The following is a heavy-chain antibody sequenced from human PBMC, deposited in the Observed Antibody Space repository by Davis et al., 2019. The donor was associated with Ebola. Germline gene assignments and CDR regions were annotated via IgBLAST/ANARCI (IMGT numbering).Heavy chain of an antibody. D-gene: IGHD6-13*01. CDR3: ARGDIWYNWFDP. Sequence: HTGGSLRLSCAASGSSFSAYWMQWVRQAPGKGLVWVSRINSDGSSVEYADSVKGRFTISRDNAKDTLYLQMNSLRAEDTAVYYCARGDIWYNWFDPWGQGTLVTVSS. CDR2: INSDGSSV. J-gene: IGHJ5*02. V-gene: IGHV3-74*03. CDR1: GSSFSAYW.